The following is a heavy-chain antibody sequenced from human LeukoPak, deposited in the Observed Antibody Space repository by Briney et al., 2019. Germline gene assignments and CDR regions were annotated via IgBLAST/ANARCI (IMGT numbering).Heavy chain of an antibody. V-gene: IGHV4-59*08. Sequence: PSETLSLTCTVSGGSISSYYWSWIRQPPEKGLEWIGYIYYSGSTNYNPSLKSRVTISVDTSKNQFSLKLSSVTAADTAVYYCARQSRFRYFDYWGQGTLVTVSS. CDR2: IYYSGST. CDR3: ARQSRFRYFDY. CDR1: GGSISSYY. J-gene: IGHJ4*02.